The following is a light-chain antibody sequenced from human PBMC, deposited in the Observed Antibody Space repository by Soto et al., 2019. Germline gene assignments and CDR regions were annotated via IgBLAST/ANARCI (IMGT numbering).Light chain of an antibody. Sequence: QSALTQPASVSGSPGQSITISCTGTSSDVGGYNYVSWYQQHPGKAPKLMIYDVSNRPSGVSNRFSVSKSGNTASLTISGLQAEDEADYYCSSYTSSSTLVFGTGTKVTVL. V-gene: IGLV2-14*01. J-gene: IGLJ1*01. CDR3: SSYTSSSTLV. CDR2: DVS. CDR1: SSDVGGYNY.